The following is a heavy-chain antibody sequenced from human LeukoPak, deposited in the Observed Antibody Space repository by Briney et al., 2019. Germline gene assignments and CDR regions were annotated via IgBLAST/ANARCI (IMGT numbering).Heavy chain of an antibody. CDR3: ARSRMFDY. J-gene: IGHJ4*02. V-gene: IGHV1-46*01. CDR1: GYTFTNSL. CDR2: INPGGGGT. Sequence: GASVKVSCKASGYTFTNSLMHWVRQAPGQGLEWMGIINPGGGGTTYAQKFQGRAAMTRDTSTSTVYMELSSLRSDDTAVYYCARSRMFDYWGQGTLVTVSS.